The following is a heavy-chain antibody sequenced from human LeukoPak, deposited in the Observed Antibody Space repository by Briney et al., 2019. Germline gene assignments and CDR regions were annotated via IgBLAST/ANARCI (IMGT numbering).Heavy chain of an antibody. V-gene: IGHV4-4*07. CDR3: ARDQVYRSSWGHDAFDI. CDR2: IYTTRRT. J-gene: IGHJ3*02. D-gene: IGHD6-13*01. CDR1: GHSISTYY. Sequence: PSEPLSLTCTVSGHSISTYYWSCLRQPAQKGMQRLGRIYTTRRTNYNPPLESRVTVSVDTSTNQFSLKLSSVTAADTAVYYCARDQVYRSSWGHDAFDIWGHGTMVTVSS.